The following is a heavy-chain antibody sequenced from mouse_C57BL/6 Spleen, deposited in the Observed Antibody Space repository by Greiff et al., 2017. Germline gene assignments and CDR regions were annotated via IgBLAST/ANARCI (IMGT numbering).Heavy chain of an antibody. J-gene: IGHJ2*01. CDR3: ARTGSKPLFDY. CDR1: GYAFSSSW. CDR2: IYPGDGDT. Sequence: QVQLKQSGPELVKPGASVKISCKASGYAFSSSWMNWVKQRPGKGLEWIGRIYPGDGDTNYNGKFKGKATLTADKSSSTAYMQLSSLTSEDSAVYFCARTGSKPLFDYWGQGTTLTVSS. V-gene: IGHV1-82*01. D-gene: IGHD2-5*01.